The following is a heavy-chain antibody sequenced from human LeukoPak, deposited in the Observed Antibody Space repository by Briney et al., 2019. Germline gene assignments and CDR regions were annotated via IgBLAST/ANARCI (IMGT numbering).Heavy chain of an antibody. V-gene: IGHV3-23*01. CDR3: ARGNYGDDAFDI. J-gene: IGHJ3*02. D-gene: IGHD4-17*01. CDR2: ISGSGGST. Sequence: GGSLRLSCAVSGFTFSSYAMSWVRQAPGKGLEWVSAISGSGGSTYYADSVKGRFTISRDNSKNTLYLQMNSLRAEDTAVYYCARGNYGDDAFDIWGQGTMVTVSS. CDR1: GFTFSSYA.